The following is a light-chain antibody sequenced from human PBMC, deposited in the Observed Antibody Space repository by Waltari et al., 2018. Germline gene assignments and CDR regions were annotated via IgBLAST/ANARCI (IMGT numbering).Light chain of an antibody. CDR3: QQYYSNPCT. J-gene: IGKJ2*02. CDR2: WAA. Sequence: DIVLTQSPDPLDVSLGERATIDCNSRQSLLFRSKNKNYLAWYQQKPGQTPNLLLYWAASRESGVPDRFRGSGSGTDFTLTINSLQAEDVAVYYCQQYYSNPCTFGQGTKVEIK. CDR1: QSLLFRSKNKNY. V-gene: IGKV4-1*01.